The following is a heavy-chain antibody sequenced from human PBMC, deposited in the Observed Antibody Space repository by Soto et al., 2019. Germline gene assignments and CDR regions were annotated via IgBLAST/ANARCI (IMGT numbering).Heavy chain of an antibody. CDR2: IWYDGSNK. Sequence: GGSLRLSCASSGFTFSSYGMHLVRQAPGKGLEWVAVIWYDGSNKYYADSVKGRFTISRDNSKNTLYLQMNSLRAEDTAVYYCARDRVTMIVVVQDYYGMDVWGQGTTVTVS. CDR1: GFTFSSYG. D-gene: IGHD3-22*01. V-gene: IGHV3-33*01. CDR3: ARDRVTMIVVVQDYYGMDV. J-gene: IGHJ6*02.